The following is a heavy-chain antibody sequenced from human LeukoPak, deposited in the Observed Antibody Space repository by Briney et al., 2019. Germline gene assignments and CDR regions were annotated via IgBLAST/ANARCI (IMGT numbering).Heavy chain of an antibody. J-gene: IGHJ3*02. CDR3: ARALWFGELLDSGIAFDI. D-gene: IGHD3-10*01. CDR1: GYTFTGYY. V-gene: IGHV1-2*02. CDR2: VNPNSGDT. Sequence: ASVKVSCKASGYTFTGYYLHWVRQAPGQGLEWMGCVNPNSGDTNYAQKFQGSVTMTRDTSISTVYMELSRLRSDDTAVYYCARALWFGELLDSGIAFDIWGQGTMVTVSS.